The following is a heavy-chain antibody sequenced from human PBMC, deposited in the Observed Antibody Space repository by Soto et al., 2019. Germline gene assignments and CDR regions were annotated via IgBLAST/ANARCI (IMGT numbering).Heavy chain of an antibody. J-gene: IGHJ5*02. CDR3: AREGAFRYFDWSLGWFDP. V-gene: IGHV4-59*01. CDR2: IYYSGST. D-gene: IGHD3-9*01. Sequence: PSETLSLTCTVSGGSISSYYWSWIRQPPGKGLEWIGYIYYSGSTNYNPSLKSRVTISVDTSKNQFSLKLSSVTAADTAVYYCAREGAFRYFDWSLGWFDPWGQGTLVTVSS. CDR1: GGSISSYY.